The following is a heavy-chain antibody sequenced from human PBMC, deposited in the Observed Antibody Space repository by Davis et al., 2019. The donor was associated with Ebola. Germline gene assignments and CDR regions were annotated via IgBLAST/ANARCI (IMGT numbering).Heavy chain of an antibody. Sequence: GESLKISCKGSGYSFTSYWIGWVRQMPGKGLEWMGIIYPGDSDTRYSPSFQGQVTISADKSISTAYLQWSSLKASDTAMYYCARGDGYCSGGSCYSGVGEFGYWGQGTLVTVPS. CDR1: GYSFTSYW. D-gene: IGHD2-15*01. V-gene: IGHV5-51*01. CDR3: ARGDGYCSGGSCYSGVGEFGY. CDR2: IYPGDSDT. J-gene: IGHJ4*02.